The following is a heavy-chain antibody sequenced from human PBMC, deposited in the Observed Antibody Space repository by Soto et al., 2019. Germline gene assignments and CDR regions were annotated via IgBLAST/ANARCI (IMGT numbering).Heavy chain of an antibody. CDR3: ARDSTVTTGLVDP. J-gene: IGHJ5*02. Sequence: QVQLVQSGAEVKKPGASVKVSCKASGYTFTSYAMHWVRQAPGQRLEWMGWINAGNGNTKYSQKFQGRVTITRDTSASKVYMELRSLRSEDTAVYYCARDSTVTTGLVDPWGQGTLVTVSS. CDR1: GYTFTSYA. D-gene: IGHD4-4*01. CDR2: INAGNGNT. V-gene: IGHV1-3*01.